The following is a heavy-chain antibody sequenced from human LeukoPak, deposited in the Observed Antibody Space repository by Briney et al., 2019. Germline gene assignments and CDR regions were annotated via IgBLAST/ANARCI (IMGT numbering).Heavy chain of an antibody. Sequence: ASVKVSCKASGYTFTGYYMHWVRQAPGQGLEWMGWINPNSGGTNYAQKFQGRVTMTRDTSVSTAYMELSRLRSDDTAVYYCAREDPIVGASFDYWGQGTLVTVSS. CDR2: INPNSGGT. CDR3: AREDPIVGASFDY. CDR1: GYTFTGYY. J-gene: IGHJ4*02. D-gene: IGHD1-26*01. V-gene: IGHV1-2*02.